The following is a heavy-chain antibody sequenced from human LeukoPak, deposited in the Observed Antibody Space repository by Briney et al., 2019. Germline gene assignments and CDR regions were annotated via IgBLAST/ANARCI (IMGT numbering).Heavy chain of an antibody. CDR1: GFTFSDYW. V-gene: IGHV3-7*01. CDR3: ARRLVVAGFGDY. J-gene: IGHJ4*02. CDR2: IKQDGSEK. Sequence: GGSLRLSCAASGFTFSDYWMSWARQAPGKGPEWVASIKQDGSEKNYVDSVKGRFTISRDNAKNSLYLQINSLRAEDTAAYYCARRLVVAGFGDYWGQGTLVTVSS. D-gene: IGHD6-19*01.